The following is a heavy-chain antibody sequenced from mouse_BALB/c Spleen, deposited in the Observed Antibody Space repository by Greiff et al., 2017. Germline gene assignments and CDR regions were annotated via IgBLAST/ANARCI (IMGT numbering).Heavy chain of an antibody. J-gene: IGHJ3*01. Sequence: EVMLVESGGGLVKPGGSLKLSCAASGFTFSSYAMSWVRQSPEKRLEWVAEISSGGSYTYYPDTVTGRFTISRDNAKNTLYLEMSSLRSEDTAMYYCARVEEFAYWGQGTLVTVSA. CDR3: ARVEEFAY. V-gene: IGHV5-9-4*01. CDR1: GFTFSSYA. CDR2: ISSGGSYT.